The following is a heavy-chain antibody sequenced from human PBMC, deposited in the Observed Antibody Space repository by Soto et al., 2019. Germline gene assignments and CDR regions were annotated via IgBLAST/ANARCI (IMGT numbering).Heavy chain of an antibody. D-gene: IGHD2-21*01. CDR1: GFTFSSYG. J-gene: IGHJ6*02. Sequence: LRLSCAASGFTFSSYGMHWVRQAPGKGLEWVAVISYDGSNKYYADSVKGRFTISRDNSKNTLYLQMNSLRAEDTAVYYCAKDFDIVVTPRYYYGMDVWGQGTTVTV. CDR3: AKDFDIVVTPRYYYGMDV. CDR2: ISYDGSNK. V-gene: IGHV3-30*18.